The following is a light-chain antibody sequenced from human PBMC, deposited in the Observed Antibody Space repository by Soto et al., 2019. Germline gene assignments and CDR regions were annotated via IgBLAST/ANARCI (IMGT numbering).Light chain of an antibody. CDR1: QSLLHSDGYNY. Sequence: DIVMTQSPLSLPVTPGEPASISCRSSQSLLHSDGYNYLDWYLQKPGQSPQLLIYLTSKRASGVPDSVSGSGSGMDFILKISRVEAEDVGVYYCMQGLQTLPTFGPGTKVHIK. V-gene: IGKV2-28*01. J-gene: IGKJ3*01. CDR2: LTS. CDR3: MQGLQTLPT.